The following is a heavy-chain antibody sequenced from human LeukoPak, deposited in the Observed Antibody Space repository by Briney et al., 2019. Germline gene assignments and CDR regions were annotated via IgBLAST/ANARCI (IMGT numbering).Heavy chain of an antibody. CDR2: ISSDGSST. V-gene: IGHV3-74*01. CDR3: AKSRWATAGTDY. J-gene: IGHJ4*02. CDR1: GFTFSNYW. D-gene: IGHD6-13*01. Sequence: PGGSLRLSCAASGFTFSNYWMHWVRQAPGKGLVWVSRISSDGSSTSYADSVKGRFTISRDNAKNTLYLQVNSLRADDTAVYYCAKSRWATAGTDYWGQGTLVTVSS.